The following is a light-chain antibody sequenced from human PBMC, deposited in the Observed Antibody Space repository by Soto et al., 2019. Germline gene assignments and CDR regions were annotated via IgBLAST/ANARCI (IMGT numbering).Light chain of an antibody. Sequence: QSALTQPASVSGSPGQSITISCTGSSNDIGYYNYVSWYQHHPGKAPKLIYDVSNRHSGISNRFSGSKSGNTASLTISGLQAEDEADYYCSSYTSSATLPGILGTGTKLTVL. CDR2: DVS. CDR3: SSYTSSATLPGI. CDR1: SNDIGYYNY. V-gene: IGLV2-14*03. J-gene: IGLJ1*01.